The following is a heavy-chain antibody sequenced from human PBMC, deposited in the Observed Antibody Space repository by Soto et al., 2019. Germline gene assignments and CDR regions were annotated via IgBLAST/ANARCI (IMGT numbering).Heavy chain of an antibody. CDR2: ISSSSSYI. CDR3: ARDPSYSYYYGSGSYSDAFDI. D-gene: IGHD3-10*01. CDR1: GFTFSSYS. Sequence: GGSLRLSCAASGFTFSSYSMNWVRQAPGKGLEWVSSISSSSSYIYYADSVKGRFTISRDNAKNSLYLQMNSLRAEDTAVYYCARDPSYSYYYGSGSYSDAFDIWGQGTMVTV. V-gene: IGHV3-21*01. J-gene: IGHJ3*02.